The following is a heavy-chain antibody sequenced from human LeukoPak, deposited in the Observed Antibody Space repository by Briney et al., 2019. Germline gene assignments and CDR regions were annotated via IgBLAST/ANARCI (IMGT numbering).Heavy chain of an antibody. D-gene: IGHD3-22*01. J-gene: IGHJ4*02. V-gene: IGHV3-7*04. CDR2: IKQDGSDK. Sequence: GGSLRLSCVASGFTFSRYWMSWVRQAPGKGLEWVANIKQDGSDKYYVDSVKDRFTITRDNAKNSLYLQMNSLRAEDTAVYYCARDYDSSGYSVRFEYWGQGTLVTVSS. CDR3: ARDYDSSGYSVRFEY. CDR1: GFTFSRYW.